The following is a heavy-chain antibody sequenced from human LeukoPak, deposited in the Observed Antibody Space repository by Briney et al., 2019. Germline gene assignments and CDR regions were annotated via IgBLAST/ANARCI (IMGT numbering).Heavy chain of an antibody. V-gene: IGHV3-23*01. CDR1: GFTFSSYA. J-gene: IGHJ6*02. D-gene: IGHD2-2*01. Sequence: GGSLRLSCAASGFTFSSYAMSWVRQAPGKGLEWVSAISGSGGSTYYADSVKGRFTISRDNSKNTLYLQMNSLRAEDTAVYYCAKFGLDYCSSTSCYPFHYYYGMDAWGQGTTVTVSS. CDR2: ISGSGGST. CDR3: AKFGLDYCSSTSCYPFHYYYGMDA.